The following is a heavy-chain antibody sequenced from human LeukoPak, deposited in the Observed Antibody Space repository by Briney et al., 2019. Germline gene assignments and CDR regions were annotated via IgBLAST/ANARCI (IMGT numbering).Heavy chain of an antibody. CDR3: ARRKVRLYYYDSSGYPFDY. J-gene: IGHJ4*02. Sequence: TSETLSLTCTVSGGSISSYYWSWIRQPPGKGLEWIGEINHSGSTNYNPSLKSRVTISVDTSKNQFSLKLSSVTAADTAVYYCARRKVRLYYYDSSGYPFDYWGQGTLVTVSS. CDR2: INHSGST. V-gene: IGHV4-34*01. D-gene: IGHD3-22*01. CDR1: GGSISSYY.